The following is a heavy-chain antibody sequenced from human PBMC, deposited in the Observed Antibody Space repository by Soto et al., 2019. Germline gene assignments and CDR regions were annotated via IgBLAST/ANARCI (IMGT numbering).Heavy chain of an antibody. CDR1: GYTFTSYG. Sequence: ASVKVSCKASGYTFTSYGISRVRQAPGQGLEWMGWISVYNGNTNYAQKLQGRVTMTTDTSTSTAYMELRSLRSDDTAVYYCASGWFGEFVYYFDYWGQGTLVTVSX. CDR2: ISVYNGNT. D-gene: IGHD3-10*01. J-gene: IGHJ4*02. V-gene: IGHV1-18*01. CDR3: ASGWFGEFVYYFDY.